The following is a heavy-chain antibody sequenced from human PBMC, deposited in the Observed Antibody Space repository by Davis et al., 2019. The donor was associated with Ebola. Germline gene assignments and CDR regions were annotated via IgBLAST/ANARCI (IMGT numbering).Heavy chain of an antibody. CDR2: ISDDGSKK. V-gene: IGHV3-30-3*01. J-gene: IGHJ4*02. D-gene: IGHD1-1*01. CDR3: ARATVLDY. CDR1: GLTFTKYD. Sequence: PGGSLRLSCAASGLTFTKYDMHWVRQPPGKGLEWVALISDDGSKKYYADSVKGRFTISRDNSKNTLYLQMNSLRAEDTAVYYCARATVLDYWGQGTLVTVSS.